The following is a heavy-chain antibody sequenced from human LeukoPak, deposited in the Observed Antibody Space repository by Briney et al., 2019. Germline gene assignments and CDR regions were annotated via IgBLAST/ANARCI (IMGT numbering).Heavy chain of an antibody. CDR3: ARHRHSHHYDY. Sequence: SETLSLTCTVSGGSISSSSSDYYWGWVRQPPVKGLEWIGSISYSLSTYYNPPPKSRVTIFADTSNNQFSLKLTSVTAADTAVYYCARHRHSHHYDYWGQGTLVTVSS. CDR1: GGSISSSSSDYY. V-gene: IGHV4-39*01. D-gene: IGHD5-18*01. J-gene: IGHJ4*02. CDR2: ISYSLST.